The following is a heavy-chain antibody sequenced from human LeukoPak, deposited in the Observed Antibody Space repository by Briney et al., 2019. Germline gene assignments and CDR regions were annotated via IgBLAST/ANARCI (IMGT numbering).Heavy chain of an antibody. J-gene: IGHJ2*01. CDR3: ARARYYYDSSGYPYWYFDL. Sequence: PSETLSLTCTVSGGSISSYYWSWIRQPAGKGLEWIGRSYTSGSPNYNPSLKSRVTISVDTSKNQFSLKLSSVTAADTAVYYCARARYYYDSSGYPYWYFDLWGRGTLVTVSS. D-gene: IGHD3-22*01. CDR2: SYTSGSP. V-gene: IGHV4-4*07. CDR1: GGSISSYY.